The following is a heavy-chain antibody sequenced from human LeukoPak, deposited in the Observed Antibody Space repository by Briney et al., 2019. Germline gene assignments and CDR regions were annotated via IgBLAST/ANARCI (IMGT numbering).Heavy chain of an antibody. D-gene: IGHD3-22*01. CDR1: GYIFTGYY. J-gene: IGHJ3*02. CDR3: AVDSSGIDAFDI. V-gene: IGHV1-2*02. CDR2: INPNSGDT. Sequence: ASVKVSCKASGYIFTGYYMHWVRQAPGQGLEWMGWINPNSGDTNYAQKFQGRVTMTRDTSISTAYMELSRLRSEDTAVYYCAVDSSGIDAFDIWGQGTMVTVSS.